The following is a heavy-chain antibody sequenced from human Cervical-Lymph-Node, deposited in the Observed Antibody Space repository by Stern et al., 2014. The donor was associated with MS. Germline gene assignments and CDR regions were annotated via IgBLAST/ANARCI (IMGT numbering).Heavy chain of an antibody. Sequence: EVQLVESGGGLVQPGRSLRLSCAGSRFNFDDYAMHWVRQAPGRGLEWVSCIGWNSGSMEYADSVKGRFTISRDNAKNSLYLQMDSLRVEDTAIYYCAKDISSGRWEAQYYYGMDVWGQGTTVTVSS. J-gene: IGHJ6*02. D-gene: IGHD6-19*01. CDR3: AKDISSGRWEAQYYYGMDV. V-gene: IGHV3-9*01. CDR1: RFNFDDYA. CDR2: IGWNSGSM.